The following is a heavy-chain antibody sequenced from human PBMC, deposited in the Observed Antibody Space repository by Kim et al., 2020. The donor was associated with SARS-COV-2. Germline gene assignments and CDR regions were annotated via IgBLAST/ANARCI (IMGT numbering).Heavy chain of an antibody. CDR1: GYTFTSYY. Sequence: ASVKVSCKASGYTFTSYYMHWVRQAPGQGLEWMGIINPSGGSTSYAQKFQGRVTMTRDTSTSTVYMGLSSLRSEDTAVYYCARDRSIVLRYFDWTTYYYYGMDVWGQGTTVTVSS. CDR3: ARDRSIVLRYFDWTTYYYYGMDV. CDR2: INPSGGST. J-gene: IGHJ6*02. D-gene: IGHD3-9*01. V-gene: IGHV1-46*01.